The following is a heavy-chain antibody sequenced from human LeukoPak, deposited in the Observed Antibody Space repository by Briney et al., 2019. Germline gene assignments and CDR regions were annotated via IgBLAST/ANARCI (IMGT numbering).Heavy chain of an antibody. D-gene: IGHD6-13*01. J-gene: IGHJ4*02. CDR1: GFTFSRYY. Sequence: GGSLRLSCAASGFTFSRYYMHWVRQAPGKGLVWVSRINGDGSHTDYADSVKGRFTISRDNAKSTLYLQMNSLRAEDTAMYYCASIAADSTDYWGQGTLVTVSS. V-gene: IGHV3-74*01. CDR3: ASIAADSTDY. CDR2: INGDGSHT.